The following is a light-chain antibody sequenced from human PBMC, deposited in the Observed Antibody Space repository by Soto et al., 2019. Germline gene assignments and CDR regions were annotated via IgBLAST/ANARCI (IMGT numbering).Light chain of an antibody. J-gene: IGLJ1*01. CDR3: CSYAGSGTDNYV. Sequence: QSALTQPASVSGSPGQSITISCTGTSSDIGTYNLVSWYQHYPGKAPKLMIYEGIKRPSGVSYRFSGSKSGNTAFLTISGLQAEDEADYYCCSYAGSGTDNYVFGSGTKLTVL. CDR1: SSDIGTYNL. CDR2: EGI. V-gene: IGLV2-23*01.